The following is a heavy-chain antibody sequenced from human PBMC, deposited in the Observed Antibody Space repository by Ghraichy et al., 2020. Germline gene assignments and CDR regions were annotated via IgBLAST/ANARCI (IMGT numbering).Heavy chain of an antibody. CDR2: ISSSSSII. Sequence: GGSLRLSCTASGFALSRNSMNWVRQAPGKGLEWVSYISSSSSIIYYADSVKGRFTISRENVKNSLYLQMNSLRVEDTAVYYCAGGDSSYLNWFDPWGQGTLVTVYS. CDR1: GFALSRNS. V-gene: IGHV3-48*01. CDR3: AGGDSSYLNWFDP. D-gene: IGHD6-13*01. J-gene: IGHJ5*02.